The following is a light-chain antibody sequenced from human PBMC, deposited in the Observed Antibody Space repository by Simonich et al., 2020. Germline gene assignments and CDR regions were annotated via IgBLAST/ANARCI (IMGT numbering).Light chain of an antibody. Sequence: QSVLTQPPSVSGAPGQRVTISCTGSSTKIGAGYDVHWYQQLPGTAPILLIYGNNNRHSGCPDRFSGSSSGNTASLTSTGAQAEDEADYYCNSRDSSGNVVFGGGTKLTVL. CDR1: STKIGAGYD. V-gene: IGLV1-40*01. CDR3: NSRDSSGNVV. J-gene: IGLJ2*01. CDR2: GNN.